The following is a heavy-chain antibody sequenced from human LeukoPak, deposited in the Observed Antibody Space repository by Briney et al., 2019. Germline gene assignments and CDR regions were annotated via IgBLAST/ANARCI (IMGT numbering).Heavy chain of an antibody. J-gene: IGHJ4*02. D-gene: IGHD3-16*02. V-gene: IGHV3-33*01. Sequence: GRSLRLSCAASGFTFSSYGMHWVRQAPGKGLEWVALIWYDGSNEYHADSVKGRFTISRDNSKNTLYLQMNSLRAEDTAVYYWATARTFGGVIVTPYYFDYWGQGTLVTVSS. CDR3: ATARTFGGVIVTPYYFDY. CDR1: GFTFSSYG. CDR2: IWYDGSNE.